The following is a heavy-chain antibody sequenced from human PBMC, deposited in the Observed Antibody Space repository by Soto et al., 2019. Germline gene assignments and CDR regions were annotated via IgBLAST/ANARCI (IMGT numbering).Heavy chain of an antibody. V-gene: IGHV1-18*01. CDR2: ISAYNGNT. CDR3: ARAPRDGYNYVLP. CDR1: GYTFTSYG. J-gene: IGHJ4*02. D-gene: IGHD5-12*01. Sequence: QVQLVQSGAEVKKPGASVKVSCKASGYTFTSYGISWVRQVPGQGLEWMGWISAYNGNTNYAQKFQGRVTMTTDPSTTTAYMELRSLRSDDTAVYYCARAPRDGYNYVLPWGQGTLVIVSS.